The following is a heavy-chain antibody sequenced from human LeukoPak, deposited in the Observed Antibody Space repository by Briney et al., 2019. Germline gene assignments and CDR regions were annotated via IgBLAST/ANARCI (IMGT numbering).Heavy chain of an antibody. D-gene: IGHD6-13*01. J-gene: IGHJ4*02. Sequence: TGGSLRLSCAASGFTFSSFWMSWVRQAPGKGLEWVANIKQDGSEKYYVDSVKGRFTISRDNAKNSLYLQMNSLRAEDTAVYYCAREVWGIAFDYWGQGTLVTVSS. CDR2: IKQDGSEK. CDR3: AREVWGIAFDY. V-gene: IGHV3-7*01. CDR1: GFTFSSFW.